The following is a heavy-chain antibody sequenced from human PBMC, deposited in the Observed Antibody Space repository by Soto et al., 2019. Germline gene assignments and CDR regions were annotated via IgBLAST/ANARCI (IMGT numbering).Heavy chain of an antibody. V-gene: IGHV3-33*01. CDR2: IWYDGSNK. CDR1: GFTFSSYG. J-gene: IGHJ4*02. Sequence: QVQLVESGGGVVQPGRSLRLSCAASGFTFSSYGMHWFRQAPGKGLEWGAVIWYDGSNKYYADSVKGRFTISRDNSKKTLYLQLNNVRAEDTAVYYCARDHRDYDSSGSVDYWGQGTLVTVSS. D-gene: IGHD3-22*01. CDR3: ARDHRDYDSSGSVDY.